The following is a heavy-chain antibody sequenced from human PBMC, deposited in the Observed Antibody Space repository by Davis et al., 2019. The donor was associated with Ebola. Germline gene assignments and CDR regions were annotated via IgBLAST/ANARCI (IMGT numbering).Heavy chain of an antibody. Sequence: PGGSLRLSCAASGFTFSSYGMHWVRQAPGKGLEWVAVIWYDGSNKYYADSVKGRFTISRDNSKNTLYLQMNSLRAEDTAVYYCAREREWELTTGNYWGQGTLVTVSS. CDR3: AREREWELTTGNY. D-gene: IGHD1-26*01. CDR2: IWYDGSNK. V-gene: IGHV3-33*01. J-gene: IGHJ4*02. CDR1: GFTFSSYG.